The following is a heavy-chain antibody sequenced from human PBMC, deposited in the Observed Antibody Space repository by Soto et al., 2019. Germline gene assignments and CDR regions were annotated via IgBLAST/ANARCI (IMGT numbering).Heavy chain of an antibody. J-gene: IGHJ1*01. V-gene: IGHV3-7*01. CDR1: GFTRVDYW. CDR3: ARYCSGCSCYAY. CDR2: LKPDGSDK. D-gene: IGHD2-15*01. Sequence: PGVMMSVSRGVVGFTRVDYWRSWVRTAQGKGLEWVANLKPDGSDKYYGDSVKGRFTISRDDAENSLYLQMNSLRAEDTAVYYCARYCSGCSCYAYRVQRTSVLVS.